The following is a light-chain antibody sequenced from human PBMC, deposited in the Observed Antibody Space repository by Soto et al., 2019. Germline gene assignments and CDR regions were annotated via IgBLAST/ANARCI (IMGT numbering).Light chain of an antibody. CDR2: GAS. J-gene: IGKJ1*01. CDR1: QSVSNNY. V-gene: IGKV3D-20*02. CDR3: QQRSNWPPWT. Sequence: EIVLTQSPGTLSLSPGERATLSCRASQSVSNNYLAWYQQKPGQAPRRLIYGASSRATGIPARFSGSGSGTDFTLTISSLEPEDFAVYYCQQRSNWPPWTFGQGTKVDIK.